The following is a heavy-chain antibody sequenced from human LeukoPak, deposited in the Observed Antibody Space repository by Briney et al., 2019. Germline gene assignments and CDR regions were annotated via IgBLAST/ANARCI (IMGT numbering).Heavy chain of an antibody. D-gene: IGHD2-15*01. J-gene: IGHJ5*02. CDR3: ARRSGGSLINWFDP. Sequence: PSETLSLTCAGYGGSFSGYYWSWIRQPPGKGLEWIGEINHSGSTNYNPSLKSRVTISVDTSKNQFSLKLSSVTAADTAVYYCARRSGGSLINWFDPWGQGTLVTVSS. V-gene: IGHV4-34*01. CDR1: GGSFSGYY. CDR2: INHSGST.